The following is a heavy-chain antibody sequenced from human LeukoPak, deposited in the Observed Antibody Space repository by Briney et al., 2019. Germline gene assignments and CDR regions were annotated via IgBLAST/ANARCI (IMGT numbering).Heavy chain of an antibody. CDR3: ARAHVLRSSSRSFQH. V-gene: IGHV1-2*02. CDR1: GYTFTAYF. Sequence: ASVKVSCMASGYTFTAYFIYWVRQAPGQGLEWVGWSNPSSGRTNSAQKFQGRVTMTRDTSISTAYMELSSLRSDDTAVYYCARAHVLRSSSRSFQHWGQGTLVSVAS. D-gene: IGHD6-13*01. CDR2: SNPSSGRT. J-gene: IGHJ1*01.